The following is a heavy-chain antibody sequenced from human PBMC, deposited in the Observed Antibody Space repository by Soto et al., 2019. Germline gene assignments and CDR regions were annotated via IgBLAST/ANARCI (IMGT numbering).Heavy chain of an antibody. CDR1: GDSISSYY. CDR3: ARTQLYSSTWPLDY. Sequence: SETLSLTCTVSGDSISSYYWSWIRQPPGKGLEWIGYIYYSGSTNYNPSLKSRVAISIDTSKNQFSLKLSSVTAADAAVYYCARTQLYSSTWPLDYWGQGTLVTVS. J-gene: IGHJ4*02. D-gene: IGHD6-13*01. CDR2: IYYSGST. V-gene: IGHV4-59*12.